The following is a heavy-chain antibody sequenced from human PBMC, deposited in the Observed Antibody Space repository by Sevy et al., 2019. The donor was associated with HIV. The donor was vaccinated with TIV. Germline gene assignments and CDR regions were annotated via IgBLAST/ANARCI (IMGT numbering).Heavy chain of an antibody. CDR1: GFSFSNYW. CDR3: ARDCSSASCLWGMDV. V-gene: IGHV3-7*03. Sequence: GGSLRLSCAASGFSFSNYWMSWVRQAPGKGLEWVANIKRDGSEKNYVASVKGRFTISRDNAKTSLFLQMNSLRGADTAVYYCARDCSSASCLWGMDVWGQGTTVTVSS. CDR2: IKRDGSEK. J-gene: IGHJ6*02. D-gene: IGHD2-2*01.